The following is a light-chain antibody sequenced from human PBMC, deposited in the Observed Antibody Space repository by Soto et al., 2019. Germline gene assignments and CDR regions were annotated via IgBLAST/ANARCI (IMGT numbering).Light chain of an antibody. CDR3: QQYDNLPYT. CDR2: DAS. J-gene: IGKJ2*01. CDR1: QDISNY. Sequence: DIPMTQSPSSLSASVGDRVTITCQASQDISNYLNWYQQKQGKDPKLLIYDASNLETGVPSRFSGSGSGTDFTFTISSLQPEDIATYYCQQYDNLPYTFGQGTKLEIK. V-gene: IGKV1-33*01.